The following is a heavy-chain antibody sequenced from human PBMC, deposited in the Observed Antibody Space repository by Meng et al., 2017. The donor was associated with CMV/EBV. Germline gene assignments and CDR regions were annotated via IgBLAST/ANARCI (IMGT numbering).Heavy chain of an antibody. CDR2: ISYDGSNK. J-gene: IGHJ5*02. CDR3: AKASTQYYDILTGYPGGWFDP. CDR1: DG. V-gene: IGHV3-30*18. D-gene: IGHD3-9*01. Sequence: DGMNWVRQAPGKGLEWVAVISYDGSNKYYADSVKGRFTISRDNSKNTLYLQMNSLRAEDTAVYYCAKASTQYYDILTGYPGGWFDPWGQGTLVTVSS.